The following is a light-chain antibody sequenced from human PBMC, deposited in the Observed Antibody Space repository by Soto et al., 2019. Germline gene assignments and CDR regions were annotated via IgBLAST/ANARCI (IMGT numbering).Light chain of an antibody. CDR1: SSDVGGYNY. V-gene: IGLV2-8*01. CDR2: EVS. CDR3: SSSAGSNNLGPV. J-gene: IGLJ1*01. Sequence: QSVLTQPPSASGSPGQSVTISCTGTSSDVGGYNYVSWYQQHPGKAPKLMIYEVSKRPSGVPDRFSGSKSGNTASLTVSGLQAEDDFDYYCSSSAGSNNLGPVFGTGPRSPS.